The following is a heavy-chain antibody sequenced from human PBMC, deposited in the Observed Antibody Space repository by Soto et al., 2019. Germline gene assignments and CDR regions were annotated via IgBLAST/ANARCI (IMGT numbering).Heavy chain of an antibody. CDR3: ARVETTGNWFDP. D-gene: IGHD4-17*01. Sequence: ASVKVSCKASGYTFTSYAMHWVRQAPGQRLEWMGWINAGNGNTKYSQKLQGRVTMTTDTSTSTAYMELRSLRSDDTAVYYCARVETTGNWFDPWGQGTLVTVSS. J-gene: IGHJ5*02. CDR2: INAGNGNT. CDR1: GYTFTSYA. V-gene: IGHV1-3*01.